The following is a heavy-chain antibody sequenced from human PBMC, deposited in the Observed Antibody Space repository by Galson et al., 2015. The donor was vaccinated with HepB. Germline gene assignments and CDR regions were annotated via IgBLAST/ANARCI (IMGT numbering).Heavy chain of an antibody. D-gene: IGHD3-3*01. CDR2: IRSKAYGGTT. J-gene: IGHJ4*02. Sequence: SLRLSCAASGFTFGDYAMSWFRQAPGKGLEWVGFIRSKAYGGTTEYAASVKGRFIISRDDSKSIAYLQMNSLKIEDTAVYYCTREQFGVVVPFDSWGQGTLVTVSS. CDR1: GFTFGDYA. CDR3: TREQFGVVVPFDS. V-gene: IGHV3-49*03.